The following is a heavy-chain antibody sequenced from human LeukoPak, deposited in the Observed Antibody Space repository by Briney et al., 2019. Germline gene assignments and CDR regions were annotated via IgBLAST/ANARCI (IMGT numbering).Heavy chain of an antibody. D-gene: IGHD3-16*02. J-gene: IGHJ4*02. Sequence: GGSLRLSCAASGFTFDDYAMHWVGQAPGRGLEWVSGICWNSGSIGYADSVKGRFTISRDNAKNSLYLQMNSLRAEDTALYYCAKAMITFGGVIALDYWGQGTLVTVSS. CDR2: ICWNSGSI. CDR3: AKAMITFGGVIALDY. CDR1: GFTFDDYA. V-gene: IGHV3-9*01.